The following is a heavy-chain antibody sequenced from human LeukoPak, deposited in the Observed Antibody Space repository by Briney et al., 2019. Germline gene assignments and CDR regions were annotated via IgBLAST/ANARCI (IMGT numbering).Heavy chain of an antibody. D-gene: IGHD4-17*01. CDR1: GFTFTSSA. J-gene: IGHJ6*04. CDR2: IVVGSGNT. CDR3: AADTSNGDYSYYYGMDV. V-gene: IGHV1-58*01. Sequence: ASVKVSCKASGFTFTSSAVQWVRQARGQRLEWIGWIVVGSGNTNYAQKFQERVTITGDMSTSTAYMELSSLRSEDTAVYYCAADTSNGDYSYYYGMDVWGKGTTVTVSS.